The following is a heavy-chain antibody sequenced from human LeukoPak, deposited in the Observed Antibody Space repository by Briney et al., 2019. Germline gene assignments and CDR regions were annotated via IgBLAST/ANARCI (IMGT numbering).Heavy chain of an antibody. CDR1: GFTVSSNY. CDR3: ARTPSSAGYFDY. CDR2: IYSGGST. J-gene: IGHJ4*02. V-gene: IGHV3-53*01. Sequence: GGSLRLSCAASGFTVSSNYMSWVRQAPGKGLEWVSVIYSGGSTYYADSVKGRFPISRDNSKNTLYLQMNSLRAEDKAVYYCARTPSSAGYFDYWGQGTLVTVSS. D-gene: IGHD6-6*01.